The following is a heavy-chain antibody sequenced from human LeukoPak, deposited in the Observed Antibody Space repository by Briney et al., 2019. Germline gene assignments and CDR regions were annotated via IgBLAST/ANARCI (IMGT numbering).Heavy chain of an antibody. CDR3: ARDNNEVYGSGSYGVDY. CDR2: TYYRSKWYN. V-gene: IGHV6-1*01. Sequence: SQTLSLTCAISGDSVSSNSAAWNWIRQSPSRGLEWLGRTYYRSKWYNDYAVSVKSRITINPDTSKNQFSLQLNSVTPEDTAVYYCARDNNEVYGSGSYGVDYRGQGTLVTVSS. CDR1: GDSVSSNSAA. D-gene: IGHD3-10*01. J-gene: IGHJ4*02.